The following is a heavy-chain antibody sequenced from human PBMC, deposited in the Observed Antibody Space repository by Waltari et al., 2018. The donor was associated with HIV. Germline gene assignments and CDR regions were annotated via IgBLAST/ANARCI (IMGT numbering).Heavy chain of an antibody. J-gene: IGHJ4*02. CDR1: GYTFPNSA. CDR3: AREGAGDIYHLEY. D-gene: IGHD3-16*02. V-gene: IGHV1-3*01. Sequence: QVQLVQSRAEVKRPGASVKVSCTTSGYTFPNSAVHWVRQAPGQRLESMGWINVGNSKTQYSQKFQGRLTFTRDTSASVAYMELTRLKSEDTAVYFCAREGAGDIYHLEYWGQGTLVTVSS. CDR2: INVGNSKT.